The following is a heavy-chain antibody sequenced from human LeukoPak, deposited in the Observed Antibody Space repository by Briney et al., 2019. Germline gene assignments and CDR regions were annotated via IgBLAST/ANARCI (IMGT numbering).Heavy chain of an antibody. V-gene: IGHV3-53*01. CDR1: GFTVSSNY. D-gene: IGHD1-26*01. Sequence: QPGGSLRLSCAASGFTVSSNYMSWVRRAPGKGLEWVSVIYSGGSTYYADSVKGRFTISRDNSKNTLYLQMNSLRAEDTAVYYCARGWEWEPLDYWGQGTLVTVSS. J-gene: IGHJ4*02. CDR2: IYSGGST. CDR3: ARGWEWEPLDY.